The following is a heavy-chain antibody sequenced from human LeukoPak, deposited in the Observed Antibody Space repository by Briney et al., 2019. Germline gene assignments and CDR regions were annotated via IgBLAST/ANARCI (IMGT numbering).Heavy chain of an antibody. J-gene: IGHJ3*02. CDR3: ARGGGRYSSSHRRGAFDI. D-gene: IGHD6-13*01. V-gene: IGHV3-64*01. CDR2: ISSNGGST. CDR1: GFTFSSYA. Sequence: GGSLRLSCAASGFTFSSYAMHWVRQAPGKGLEYVSAISSNGGSTCYANSVKGRFTISRDNSKNTLYLQMGSLRAEGMAVYYCARGGGRYSSSHRRGAFDIWGQGTMVTVSS.